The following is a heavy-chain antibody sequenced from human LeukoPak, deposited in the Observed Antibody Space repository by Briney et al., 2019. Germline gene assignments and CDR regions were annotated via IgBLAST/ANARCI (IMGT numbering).Heavy chain of an antibody. CDR1: GFTFDDFA. Sequence: GGSLRLSCAASGFTFDDFAMHWVRQAPGKGLEWVSLISGDGRDTYYADSVKGRFTISRDNSKNSLYLQMNSLTTEDTALYYCAKYGNYDYYFYFYYMDVWGSGTTVTVSS. J-gene: IGHJ6*03. V-gene: IGHV3-43*02. D-gene: IGHD4-11*01. CDR2: ISGDGRDT. CDR3: AKYGNYDYYFYFYYMDV.